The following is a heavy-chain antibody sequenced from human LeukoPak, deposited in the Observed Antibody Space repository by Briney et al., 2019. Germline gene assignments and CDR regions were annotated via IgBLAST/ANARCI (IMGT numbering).Heavy chain of an antibody. D-gene: IGHD5-12*01. Sequence: GGSLRLSCAASAFTLSDYWMNWVRQAPGQGLEWVASIKQDSSEKYYSDSVQGRFNISRDTAMKSLYMLMNTLRSDDTAVYYCLRDRGYSTYDCWGQGTLVTVSS. V-gene: IGHV3-7*03. CDR3: LRDRGYSTYDC. J-gene: IGHJ4*02. CDR2: IKQDSSEK. CDR1: AFTLSDYW.